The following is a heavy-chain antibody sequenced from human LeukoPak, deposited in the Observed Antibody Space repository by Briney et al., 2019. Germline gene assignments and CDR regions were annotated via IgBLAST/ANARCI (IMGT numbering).Heavy chain of an antibody. CDR1: GFTFSSHG. Sequence: PGRSLRLSCAASGFTFSSHGMHWVRQAPGKGLEWVAAISYDGSNKYYADSVKGRFTISRDNSKNTLYLQMNSLRAEDTAVYYCARDLAAGEHFYFDLWGRGALVTVSS. J-gene: IGHJ2*01. CDR2: ISYDGSNK. CDR3: ARDLAAGEHFYFDL. D-gene: IGHD7-27*01. V-gene: IGHV3-30*03.